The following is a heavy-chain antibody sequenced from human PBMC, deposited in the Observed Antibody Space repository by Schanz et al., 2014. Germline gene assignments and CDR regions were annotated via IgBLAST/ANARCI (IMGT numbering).Heavy chain of an antibody. D-gene: IGHD6-13*01. CDR2: INSVGSNT. CDR3: AAASSPVREAGAGSSFHL. CDR1: GFTFSSHW. J-gene: IGHJ5*02. Sequence: EVQLVESGGGLVQPGGSLRLSCAASGFTFSSHWMHWVRQDPGKGLVWVARINSVGSNTDYADSVKGRFTISRDNAKNTLYLQMNSLRAEDTAVYYCAAASSPVREAGAGSSFHLWGQGTLVNVSP. V-gene: IGHV3-74*02.